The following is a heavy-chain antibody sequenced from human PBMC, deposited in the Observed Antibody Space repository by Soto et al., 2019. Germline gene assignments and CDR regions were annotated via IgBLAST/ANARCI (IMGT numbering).Heavy chain of an antibody. Sequence: SETLSLTCTVSGGSISSGDYYWSWIRQPPGKGLEWIGYIYYSGSTYYNPSLKSRVTISVDTSKNQFSLKLSSVTAADTAVYYCARTNPYYYDSSGYYGAYWGQGTLVTVSS. V-gene: IGHV4-30-4*01. D-gene: IGHD3-22*01. J-gene: IGHJ4*02. CDR1: GGSISSGDYY. CDR2: IYYSGST. CDR3: ARTNPYYYDSSGYYGAY.